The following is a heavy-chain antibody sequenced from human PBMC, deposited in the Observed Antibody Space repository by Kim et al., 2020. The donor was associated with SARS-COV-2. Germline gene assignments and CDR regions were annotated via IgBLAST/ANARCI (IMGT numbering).Heavy chain of an antibody. Sequence: NYAQEFQGRVTITADESTSTAYMELSSLRSEDTAVYYCARMGQIGDWFDPWGQGTLVTVSS. V-gene: IGHV1-69*01. D-gene: IGHD3-10*01. CDR3: ARMGQIGDWFDP. J-gene: IGHJ5*02.